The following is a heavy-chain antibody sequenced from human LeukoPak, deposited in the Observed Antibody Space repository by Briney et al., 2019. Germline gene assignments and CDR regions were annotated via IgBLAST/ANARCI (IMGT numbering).Heavy chain of an antibody. Sequence: PGGSLRLSCAASGFTFSSYEMNWVRQAPGKGLEWVSYISSSGRTIYYADSVKGRFTISRDNAKTSLFLQMNSLRAEDTAVYYCAREVYGDNYFDYWGQGTLVTVAS. CDR3: AREVYGDNYFDY. J-gene: IGHJ4*02. V-gene: IGHV3-48*03. CDR1: GFTFSSYE. D-gene: IGHD4-17*01. CDR2: ISSSGRTI.